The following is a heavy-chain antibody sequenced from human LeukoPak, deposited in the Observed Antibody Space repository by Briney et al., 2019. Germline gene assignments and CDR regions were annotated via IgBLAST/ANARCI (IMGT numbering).Heavy chain of an antibody. V-gene: IGHV4-34*01. CDR2: INHSGST. CDR1: GGSFSGYY. Sequence: SETLSLTCAVYGGSFSGYYWSWIRQPPGKGLEWIGEINHSGSTNYNPSLKSRVTISVDTSKNQFSLKLSSVTAADTAVYYCASRGCSSTSCYERGHWFDPWGQGTLVTASS. D-gene: IGHD2-2*01. CDR3: ASRGCSSTSCYERGHWFDP. J-gene: IGHJ5*02.